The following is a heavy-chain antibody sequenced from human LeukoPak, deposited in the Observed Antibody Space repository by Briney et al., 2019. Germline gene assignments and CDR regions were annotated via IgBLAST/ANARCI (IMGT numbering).Heavy chain of an antibody. D-gene: IGHD3-22*01. J-gene: IGHJ6*02. CDR2: IIPIFGTT. Sequence: SVKVSCKASGGTFSSYAISWVRQAPGQGLEWMGGIIPIFGTTNYAQKFQDRVTITADESTSTAYMELSSLRSEDPAVYYCARMLLKPRTYYYDSSGYITNYGMDVWGQGTTVTVSS. V-gene: IGHV1-69*13. CDR3: ARMLLKPRTYYYDSSGYITNYGMDV. CDR1: GGTFSSYA.